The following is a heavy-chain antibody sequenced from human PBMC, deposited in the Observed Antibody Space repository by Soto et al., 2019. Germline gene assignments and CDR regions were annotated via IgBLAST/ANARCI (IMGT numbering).Heavy chain of an antibody. J-gene: IGHJ5*02. V-gene: IGHV4-34*01. D-gene: IGHD5-18*01. CDR1: GGSFSGYY. CDR2: INHSGST. CDR3: ARGLGVDTAGNWFDP. Sequence: PSETLSLTCAVYGGSFSGYYWSWIRQPPGKGLEWIGEINHSGSTNYNPSLKSRVTISVDTSKNQFSLKLSSVTAADTAVYYCARGLGVDTAGNWFDPWGQGTLVTVS.